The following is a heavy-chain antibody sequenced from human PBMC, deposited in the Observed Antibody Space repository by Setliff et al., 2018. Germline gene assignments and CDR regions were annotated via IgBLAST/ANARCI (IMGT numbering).Heavy chain of an antibody. CDR2: ISSSGSTI. J-gene: IGHJ4*02. V-gene: IGHV3-11*04. CDR1: GFTFSDYY. Sequence: AGGSLRLSCAASGFTFSDYYMSWIRQAPGKGLEWVSYISSSGSTIYYADSVKGRFTISRDNAKNSLYLQMNSLRAEDTAVYYCASLRPAAAGTGMKNWGQGTLVTVSS. D-gene: IGHD6-13*01. CDR3: ASLRPAAAGTGMKN.